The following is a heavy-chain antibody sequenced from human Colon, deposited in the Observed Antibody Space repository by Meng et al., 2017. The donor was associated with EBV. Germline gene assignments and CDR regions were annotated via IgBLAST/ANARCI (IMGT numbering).Heavy chain of an antibody. CDR3: TTLYGDSIS. J-gene: IGHJ4*02. CDR2: IYNSGRT. CDR1: GGASGSCDYC. D-gene: IGHD4-17*01. Sequence: VQLQESGPGLVKPSXXLSLTCAVSGGASGSCDYCWSWIRQPPGKGLAWIGEIYNSGRTNYNPSVKSRVSMSVDKSQNHVSLRLSSVTAADTAVYYCTTLYGDSISWGQGTLVTVSS. V-gene: IGHV4-30-4*01.